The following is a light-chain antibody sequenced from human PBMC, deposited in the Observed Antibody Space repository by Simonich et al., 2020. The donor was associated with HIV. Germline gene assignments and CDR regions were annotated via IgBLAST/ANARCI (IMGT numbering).Light chain of an antibody. V-gene: IGKV4-1*01. CDR1: QRVLYSSNNKNY. Sequence: DIVMTQSPNSLAVSLGERATINCKSSQRVLYSSNNKNYLAWYQQKPGQPPKLLIYWASTRESGVPDRFSGSGSGTEFSLTISSLQAEDVAVYYCQQYYSTPGTFGQGTKLEIK. J-gene: IGKJ2*01. CDR3: QQYYSTPGT. CDR2: WAS.